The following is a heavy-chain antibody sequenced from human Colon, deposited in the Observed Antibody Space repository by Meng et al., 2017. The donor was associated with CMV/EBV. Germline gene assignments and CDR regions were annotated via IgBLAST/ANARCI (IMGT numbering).Heavy chain of an antibody. D-gene: IGHD2/OR15-2a*01. CDR3: AKRGTGASYFAMDV. CDR1: GFRFSGNY. V-gene: IGHV3-23*01. J-gene: IGHJ6*02. Sequence: GGSLRLSCATSGFRFSGNYVSWVRQAPGKGLEWVAGISGNGGSTYYADSVKGRFTISRDNSKNTLSLEMNSLRVEDTALYYCAKRGTGASYFAMDVWGQGTTVTVSS. CDR2: ISGNGGST.